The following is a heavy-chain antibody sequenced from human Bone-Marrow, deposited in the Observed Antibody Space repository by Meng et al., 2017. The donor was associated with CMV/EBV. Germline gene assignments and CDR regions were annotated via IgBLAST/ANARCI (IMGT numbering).Heavy chain of an antibody. J-gene: IGHJ4*02. V-gene: IGHV3-48*03. CDR1: GFTFDEYS. Sequence: GESLKIPCAASGFTFDEYSMHWVRQTPGKGLEWVSYISSSGSTIYYADSVKGRFTISRDNDKNSLYLQMNSLRAVDTAVYYCATPPEDYYDSSGYFSWGQGTLVTVSS. CDR2: ISSSGSTI. CDR3: ATPPEDYYDSSGYFS. D-gene: IGHD3-22*01.